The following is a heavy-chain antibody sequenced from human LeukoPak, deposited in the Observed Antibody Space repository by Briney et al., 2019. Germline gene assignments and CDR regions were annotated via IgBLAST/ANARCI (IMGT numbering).Heavy chain of an antibody. CDR3: ARQDQALLWFGELGGSFDY. J-gene: IGHJ4*02. D-gene: IGHD3-10*01. Sequence: SETLSLTCTVSGVSISSSSYYWGWIRQPPGKGLEWIGSIYYSGSTYYNPSLKSRVTISVDTSKNQFSLKLSSVTAADTAVYYCARQDQALLWFGELGGSFDYWGQGTLVTVSS. CDR1: GVSISSSSYY. CDR2: IYYSGST. V-gene: IGHV4-39*01.